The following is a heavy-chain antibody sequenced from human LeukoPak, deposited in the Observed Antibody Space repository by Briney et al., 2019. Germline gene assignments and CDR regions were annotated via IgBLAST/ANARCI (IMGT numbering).Heavy chain of an antibody. CDR2: VSYDGSNK. CDR3: AIGDSLGELSSSFEY. D-gene: IGHD3-16*02. J-gene: IGHJ4*02. V-gene: IGHV3-30*04. CDR1: GFTFSNYA. Sequence: GRSLRLSCAASGFTFSNYAMHWVRQAPDKGLEWVAVVSYDGSNKYYADSVKGRFTVSRDNSKNTLYLQMNSLRAEDTAVYYCAIGDSLGELSSSFEYWDQGTPVTVSS.